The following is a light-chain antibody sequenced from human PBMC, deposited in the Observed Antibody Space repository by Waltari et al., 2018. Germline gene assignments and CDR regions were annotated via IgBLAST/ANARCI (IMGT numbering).Light chain of an antibody. V-gene: IGKV3-20*01. CDR1: QNIRGAY. CDR2: DSF. Sequence: VLRLSPGTLSFSPGESATLSCRASQNIRGAYLAWYQQRPGQAPRLLIYDSFIRATGIPDRFSGSGSGADFTLTISSLAPEDSAVYFCHQYDTSLQTFGQGTKVSIK. J-gene: IGKJ1*01. CDR3: HQYDTSLQT.